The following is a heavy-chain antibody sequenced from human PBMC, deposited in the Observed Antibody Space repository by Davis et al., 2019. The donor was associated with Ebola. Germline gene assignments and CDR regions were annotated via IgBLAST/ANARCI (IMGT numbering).Heavy chain of an antibody. CDR1: GGSFSGYY. D-gene: IGHD4-23*01. J-gene: IGHJ5*02. CDR2: INHSGST. V-gene: IGHV4-34*01. CDR3: ARGYRVVTPWLPYNWFDP. Sequence: PSETLSLTCAVYGGSFSGYYWSWIRQPPGKGLEWIGEINHSGSTNYNPSLKSRVTISVDTSKNQFSLKLSSVTAADTAVYYCARGYRVVTPWLPYNWFDPWGQGTLVTVSS.